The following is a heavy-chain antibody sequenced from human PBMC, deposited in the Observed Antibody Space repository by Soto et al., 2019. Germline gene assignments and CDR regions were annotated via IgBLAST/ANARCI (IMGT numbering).Heavy chain of an antibody. D-gene: IGHD1-26*01. CDR2: INPSGGST. CDR3: ARIVGATSYFDY. J-gene: IGHJ4*02. CDR1: GYTFTSYY. Sequence: QVQLVQSGAEVKKPGASVKVSCKASGYTFTSYYMHWVRQAPGQGLEWMGIINPSGGSTSYAQKFQGRVTMTRDTSTSTVYMELSTLRSADTAVYYCARIVGATSYFDYWGQGTLVTVSS. V-gene: IGHV1-46*01.